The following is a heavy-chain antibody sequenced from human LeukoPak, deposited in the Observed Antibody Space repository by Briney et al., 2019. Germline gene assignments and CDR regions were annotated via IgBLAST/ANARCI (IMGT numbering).Heavy chain of an antibody. CDR1: GFTFSSYS. CDR2: ILTSSTYI. J-gene: IGHJ5*02. D-gene: IGHD3-22*01. V-gene: IGHV3-21*01. Sequence: GGSLRLSCAASGFTFSSYSMNWVRQAPGKGLEWVSSILTSSTYIYYADSMKGRFTISGDNAKNSLYLQMNSLRAEDTAVYYCARDLNSSGYPFYVWFDPWGQGTLVTVSS. CDR3: ARDLNSSGYPFYVWFDP.